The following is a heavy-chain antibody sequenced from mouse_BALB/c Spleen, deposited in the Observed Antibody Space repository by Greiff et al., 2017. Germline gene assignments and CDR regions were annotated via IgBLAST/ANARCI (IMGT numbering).Heavy chain of an antibody. V-gene: IGHV1S81*02. CDR3: ARRGTYLLSYAMDY. D-gene: IGHD2-10*01. CDR1: GYTFTSYW. Sequence: QVQLQQPGAELVKPGASVKLSCKASGYTFTSYWMHWVKQRPGQGLEWIGEINPSNGRTNYNEKFKSKATLTVDKSSSTASMQLSSLTSEDSAVYYCARRGTYLLSYAMDYWGQGTAVTVSS. CDR2: INPSNGRT. J-gene: IGHJ4*01.